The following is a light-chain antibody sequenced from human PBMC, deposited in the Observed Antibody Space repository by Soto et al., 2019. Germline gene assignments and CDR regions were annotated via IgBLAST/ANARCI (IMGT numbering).Light chain of an antibody. CDR2: RAS. Sequence: EIVITQSPATLSMSLGGRATLSCRARQSIDNNLVWYQQKPGQSPRLLIFRASTRASGIPARFSGSASGTEFTLTISSLQSEDFAVYYCQQYHHWPPITFGQGTRLEIK. CDR3: QQYHHWPPIT. V-gene: IGKV3-15*01. J-gene: IGKJ5*01. CDR1: QSIDNN.